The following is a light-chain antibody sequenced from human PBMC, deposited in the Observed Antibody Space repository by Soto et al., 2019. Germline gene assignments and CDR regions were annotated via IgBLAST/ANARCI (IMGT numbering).Light chain of an antibody. J-gene: IGKJ2*01. V-gene: IGKV1-5*01. Sequence: DIQMTQSPSTLSASVGDRVTITCRASQSISSWLAWYQQKPGKAPKLLIYDASILESGVPSRFSGSGSGTEFTLTVINLQPDDFAAYYCHQYHSYSIIFGQGTKLEIK. CDR1: QSISSW. CDR2: DAS. CDR3: HQYHSYSII.